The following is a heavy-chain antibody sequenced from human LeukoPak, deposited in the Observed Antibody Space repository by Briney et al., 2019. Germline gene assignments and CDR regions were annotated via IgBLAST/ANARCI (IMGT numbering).Heavy chain of an antibody. CDR2: FNPESGGT. J-gene: IGHJ4*02. Sequence: GASVKDSCKASGYRFTDCYMHWMRQAPGQGLEWMGWFNPESGGTNCAQKFQGRVTMTTDTTISTAYMELTRLRSDDTAVYYCASALNSRSSSCWGQGTRVTVSS. D-gene: IGHD6-13*01. CDR3: ASALNSRSSSC. CDR1: GYRFTDCY. V-gene: IGHV1-2*02.